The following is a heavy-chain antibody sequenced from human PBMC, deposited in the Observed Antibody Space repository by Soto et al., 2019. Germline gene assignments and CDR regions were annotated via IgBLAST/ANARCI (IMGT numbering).Heavy chain of an antibody. V-gene: IGHV1-18*01. CDR3: TRGGGAHYRFDP. Sequence: QIQLVQSGAELRKPGASVKVSCKTSGYTFTSSYLTWVRQAPGRGLEWVGWISPYNGNTNYPQKLQGRVTITTDTSPSTVYTELRSLRPDDPAVYYCTRGGGAHYRFDPWGQGTLVTVS. CDR1: GYTFTSSY. D-gene: IGHD1-26*01. CDR2: ISPYNGNT. J-gene: IGHJ5*02.